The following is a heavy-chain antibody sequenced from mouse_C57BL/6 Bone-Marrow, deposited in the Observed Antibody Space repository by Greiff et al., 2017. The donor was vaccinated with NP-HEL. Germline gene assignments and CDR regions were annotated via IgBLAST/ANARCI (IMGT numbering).Heavy chain of an antibody. V-gene: IGHV14-4*01. D-gene: IGHD2-3*01. CDR3: TLYDGYLYFDC. CDR1: GFNIKDDY. Sequence: VQLQQSGAELVRPGASVKLSCTASGFNIKDDYMHWVKQRPEQGLEWIGWIDPENGDTEYASKFQGKATITADTSSNTAYLQLSSLTSEDTAVYYCTLYDGYLYFDCWGQGTTLTVSS. CDR2: IDPENGDT. J-gene: IGHJ2*01.